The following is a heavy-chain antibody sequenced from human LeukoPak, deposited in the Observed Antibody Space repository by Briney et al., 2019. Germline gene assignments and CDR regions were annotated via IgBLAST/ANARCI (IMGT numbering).Heavy chain of an antibody. CDR1: GDSVSSNSAA. D-gene: IGHD5-18*01. J-gene: IGHJ5*01. CDR2: TYYRSKWFN. V-gene: IGHV6-1*01. Sequence: SQTLSLTCAISGDSVSSNSAAWNWIRQSPSRGLEWLGRTYYRSKWFNDYAVSVKSRITINPDTSKNQFSLQSNSMTPDDTAVYYCARAPLYSYGQNWFDPWGQGTLVTVSS. CDR3: ARAPLYSYGQNWFDP.